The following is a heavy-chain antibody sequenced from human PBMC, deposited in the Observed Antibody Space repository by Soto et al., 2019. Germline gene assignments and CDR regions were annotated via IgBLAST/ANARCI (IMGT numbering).Heavy chain of an antibody. V-gene: IGHV1-69*08. CDR3: AREKGYCSDTSSPDLDY. CDR1: GGTLSSYT. CDR2: VIPNLGVT. D-gene: IGHD2-2*01. Sequence: QVQLVQSGAEVKKPGSSVKVSCKASGGTLSSYTFSWVRQAPGQGLEWMGRVIPNLGVTNYAKKFQGRSTLVVDTSTSAAYMELNSLRYEDTAVYYCAREKGYCSDTSSPDLDYWCQGTLVTVSS. J-gene: IGHJ4*02.